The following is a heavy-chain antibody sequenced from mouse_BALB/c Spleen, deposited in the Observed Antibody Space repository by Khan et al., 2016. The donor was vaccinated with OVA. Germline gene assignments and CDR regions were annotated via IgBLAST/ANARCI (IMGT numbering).Heavy chain of an antibody. CDR1: GFSLNTYG. Sequence: VQLQESGPGLVQPSQSLSITCTVSGFSLNTYGIHWIRQSQGKGLEWLGVIRSGGTTDYNGAFISRLNITKDNSKSQVFFKMNSLPADDTAIYYCARNSYMYDLTYWGQGTLVTVSA. V-gene: IGHV2-2*01. CDR3: ARNSYMYDLTY. J-gene: IGHJ3*01. CDR2: IRSGGTT. D-gene: IGHD2-14*01.